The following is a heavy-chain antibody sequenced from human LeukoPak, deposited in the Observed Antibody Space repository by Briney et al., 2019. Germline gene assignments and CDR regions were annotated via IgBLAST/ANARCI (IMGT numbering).Heavy chain of an antibody. CDR1: GFSFSSYA. CDR2: IRGCGGST. Sequence: PGGSLRLSCAASGFSFSSYAMSWVRQAPGKGLEWVSAIRGCGGSTYYADSVKGRFTISRDNSKNTLYLQMNSLRAEDTAVYYCAKYTSSSVYYGMDVWGQGTTVTVSS. D-gene: IGHD6-6*01. J-gene: IGHJ6*02. V-gene: IGHV3-23*01. CDR3: AKYTSSSVYYGMDV.